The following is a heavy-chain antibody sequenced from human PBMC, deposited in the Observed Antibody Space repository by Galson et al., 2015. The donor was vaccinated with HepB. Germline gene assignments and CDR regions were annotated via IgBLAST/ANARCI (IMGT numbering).Heavy chain of an antibody. V-gene: IGHV3-33*03. J-gene: IGHJ4*02. CDR3: AKEISPYVASGGRSFDY. Sequence: SLRLSCAASEFTFRNYGMHWVRQAPGKGLEWVAVIWYDGTNQYYADSVKGRFTISRDNSKNTLFLQMNSLRAEDTAVYYCAKEISPYVASGGRSFDYWGQGTLVAVSS. CDR1: EFTFRNYG. D-gene: IGHD2-15*01. CDR2: IWYDGTNQ.